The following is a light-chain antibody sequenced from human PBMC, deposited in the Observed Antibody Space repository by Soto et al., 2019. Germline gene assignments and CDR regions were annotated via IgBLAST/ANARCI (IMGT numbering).Light chain of an antibody. Sequence: DIQMTQSPSSLSASVGDRVTITCRASQSISSYLNWYQQKPGKAPNLLIYDASTLHSGVPSRFRGGGSGTDFTLTISSLKPEDFETYYCQQVNVYPSTFGGGTKVDIK. V-gene: IGKV1-39*01. CDR1: QSISSY. CDR3: QQVNVYPST. J-gene: IGKJ4*01. CDR2: DAS.